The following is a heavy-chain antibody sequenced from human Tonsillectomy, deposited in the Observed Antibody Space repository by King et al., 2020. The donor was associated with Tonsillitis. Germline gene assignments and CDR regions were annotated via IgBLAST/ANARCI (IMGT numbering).Heavy chain of an antibody. CDR1: GFTFDDYA. Sequence: VQLVESGGGVVQPGGSLRLSCVASGFTFDDYAMHWVRQAPGKGLQWVSLTTGDGGITHYADSLKGRFTISRDNSKNSLYLQMNSLRTEDTALYYCAKSRRARGIITYYMDVWGKGTTVTVSS. V-gene: IGHV3-43*02. CDR2: TTGDGGIT. D-gene: IGHD3-10*01. J-gene: IGHJ6*03. CDR3: AKSRRARGIITYYMDV.